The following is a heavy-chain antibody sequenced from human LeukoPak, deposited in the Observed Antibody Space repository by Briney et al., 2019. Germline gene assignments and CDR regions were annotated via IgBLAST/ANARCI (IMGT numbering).Heavy chain of an antibody. J-gene: IGHJ4*02. CDR1: GGTFSSYA. D-gene: IGHD1-26*01. CDR3: ARVGRIGELRFSY. CDR2: IIPIFDTA. Sequence: ASVTVSCKASGGTFSSYAISWVRQAPGQGLEWMGGIIPIFDTANYAQKFQGRVTITADKSTSTAYMELSSLRSEDTAVYYCARVGRIGELRFSYWGQGTLVTVSS. V-gene: IGHV1-69*06.